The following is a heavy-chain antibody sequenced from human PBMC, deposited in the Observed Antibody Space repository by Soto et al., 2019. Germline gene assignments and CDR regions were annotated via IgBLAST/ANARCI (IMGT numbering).Heavy chain of an antibody. Sequence: SETLSLTCTVSGGSISSSSYYWGWIRQPPGKGLEWIGSIYYSGSTYYNPSLKSRVTISVDTSKNQFSLKLSSVTAADTAVYYCARAGDYDFWSGYSNDAFDIWGQGTMVTVS. D-gene: IGHD3-3*01. V-gene: IGHV4-39*01. J-gene: IGHJ3*02. CDR2: IYYSGST. CDR3: ARAGDYDFWSGYSNDAFDI. CDR1: GGSISSSSYY.